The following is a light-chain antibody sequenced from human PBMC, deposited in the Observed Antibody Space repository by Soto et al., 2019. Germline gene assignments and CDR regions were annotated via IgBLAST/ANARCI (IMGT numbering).Light chain of an antibody. J-gene: IGLJ1*01. CDR2: GVT. CDR1: SSDVGGYDS. V-gene: IGLV2-14*01. CDR3: SSFTSSITYV. Sequence: QSALTQPASVSVSPGQSITISCTGTSSDVGGYDSVCWYQQHPGKAPKVMIYGVTNRPSGVSDRFSGSKSGNTASLTISGLQAEDEADYYCSSFTSSITYVFGTGIKVTVL.